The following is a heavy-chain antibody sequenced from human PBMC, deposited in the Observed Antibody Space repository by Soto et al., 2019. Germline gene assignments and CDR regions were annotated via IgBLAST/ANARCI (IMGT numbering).Heavy chain of an antibody. D-gene: IGHD2-15*01. Sequence: GGSLRLSCAASGFTFSSYAMGWVRQGPGKGLGGVAVVSIGGSTHYADSVRGRFTISRDNSKNTLSLQMNSLTAEDTAVYFCAKRRGAGGHFDYWGQGALVT. CDR2: VSIGGST. J-gene: IGHJ4*02. V-gene: IGHV3-23*01. CDR3: AKRRGAGGHFDY. CDR1: GFTFSSYA.